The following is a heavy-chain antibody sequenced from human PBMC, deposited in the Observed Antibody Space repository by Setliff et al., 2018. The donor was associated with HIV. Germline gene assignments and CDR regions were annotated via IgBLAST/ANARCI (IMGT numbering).Heavy chain of an antibody. CDR3: ARAPEPIAAAGRGLFDY. CDR2: IDDSGSI. D-gene: IGHD6-13*01. V-gene: IGHV4-34*01. Sequence: PSETLSLTCAVYTESLTRYDWAWIRQSPEKGLEWIGEIDDSGSIIYNPSLQSRVTMSVDTSKNQFSLKVRSLTAADTAVYYCARAPEPIAAAGRGLFDYWGQGTLVTV. J-gene: IGHJ4*02. CDR1: TESLTRYD.